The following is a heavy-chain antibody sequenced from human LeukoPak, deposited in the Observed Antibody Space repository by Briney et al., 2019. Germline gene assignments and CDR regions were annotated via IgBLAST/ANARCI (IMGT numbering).Heavy chain of an antibody. J-gene: IGHJ5*02. CDR1: GFTFSSYS. V-gene: IGHV3-48*01. CDR2: ISSSSSTI. D-gene: IGHD6-6*01. CDR3: ARVDSSSLLARFDP. Sequence: GWALRLSCAASGFTFSSYSMNWVRQAPGKGLEWVSYISSSSSTIYYADSVKGRFTISRENAKNSLYLQMTSLTAEETAVYYCARVDSSSLLARFDPWGQGTLVTVSS.